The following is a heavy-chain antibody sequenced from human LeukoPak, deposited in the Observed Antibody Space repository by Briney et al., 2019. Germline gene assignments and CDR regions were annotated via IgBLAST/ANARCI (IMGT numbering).Heavy chain of an antibody. D-gene: IGHD3-22*01. J-gene: IGHJ5*02. CDR3: ARALYYYYDSSGYYYLNWFDP. CDR1: GYTFTGYY. CDR2: INPNSGGT. Sequence: ASVKVSCKASGYTFTGYYMHWVRQAPGQGLEWMGRINPNSGGTNYAQKFQGRVTMTRDTSISTAYVELSRLRSDDTAVYYCARALYYYYDSSGYYYLNWFDPWGQGTLVTVSS. V-gene: IGHV1-2*06.